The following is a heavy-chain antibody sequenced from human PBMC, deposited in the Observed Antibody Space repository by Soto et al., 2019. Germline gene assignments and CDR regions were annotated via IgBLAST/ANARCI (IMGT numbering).Heavy chain of an antibody. J-gene: IGHJ4*02. D-gene: IGHD3-22*01. Sequence: GGSLRLSCAASGFTFSSYAMSWVRQAPGKGLEWVSAISGSGGSTYYADSVKGRFTISRDNSKNTLYLQMNSLRAEDTAVYYCAKGHYYDSSGYPFDYWGQGTLVTVSS. CDR2: ISGSGGST. CDR3: AKGHYYDSSGYPFDY. CDR1: GFTFSSYA. V-gene: IGHV3-23*01.